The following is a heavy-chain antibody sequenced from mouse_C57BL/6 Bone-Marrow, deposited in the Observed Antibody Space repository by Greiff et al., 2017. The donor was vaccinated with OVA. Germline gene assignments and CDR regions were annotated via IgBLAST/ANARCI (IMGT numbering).Heavy chain of an antibody. D-gene: IGHD2-1*01. CDR2: INPYNGGT. CDR1: GYTFTDYY. CDR3: ARHYGNYEGY. V-gene: IGHV1-19*01. J-gene: IGHJ2*01. Sequence: EVKLMESGPVLVKPGASVKMSCKASGYTFTDYYMNWVKQSHGKSLEWIGVINPYNGGTSYNQKFKGKATLTVDKSSSTAYMELNSLTSEDSAVYYCARHYGNYEGYWGQGTTLTVSS.